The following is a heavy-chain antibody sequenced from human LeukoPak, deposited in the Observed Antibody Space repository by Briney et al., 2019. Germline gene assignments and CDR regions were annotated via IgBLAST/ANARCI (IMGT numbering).Heavy chain of an antibody. CDR3: ARGSEWLDSNWFDP. J-gene: IGHJ5*02. Sequence: DSIKGRFTISRDNSKNTLHLQMNSLRAEDTAVYYCARGSEWLDSNWFDPWGQGTLVTVSS. V-gene: IGHV3-30*07. D-gene: IGHD6-19*01.